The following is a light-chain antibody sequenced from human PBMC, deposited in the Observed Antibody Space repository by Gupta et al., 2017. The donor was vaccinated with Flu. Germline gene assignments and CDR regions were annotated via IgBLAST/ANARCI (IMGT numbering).Light chain of an antibody. J-gene: IGLJ1*01. CDR3: SSHAGRVTWV. CDR1: SNDVGGSNR. V-gene: IGLV2-11*03. CDR2: YVT. Sequence: APGQSVTISCTGSSNDVGGSNRVSWSQQRPGKAPKLILYYVTERPSGVPDRFSGSKSGNTASLTIPVLQADDEADYYCSSHAGRVTWVFGTGTTVTVL.